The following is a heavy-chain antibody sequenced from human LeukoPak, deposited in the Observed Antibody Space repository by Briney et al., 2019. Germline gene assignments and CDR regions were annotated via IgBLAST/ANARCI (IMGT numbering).Heavy chain of an antibody. V-gene: IGHV4-39*07. CDR1: GGSISSSSYY. Sequence: SETLSLTCTVSGGSISSSSYYWGWIRQPPGKGLEWIGSIYHSGSTYYNPSLKSRVTISVDRSKNQFSLKLSSVTAADTAVYYCAREIPRSYFDYWGQGTLVTVSS. CDR2: IYHSGST. J-gene: IGHJ4*02. CDR3: AREIPRSYFDY.